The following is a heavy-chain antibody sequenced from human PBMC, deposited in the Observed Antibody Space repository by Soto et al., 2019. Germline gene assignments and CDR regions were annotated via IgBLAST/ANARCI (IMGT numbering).Heavy chain of an antibody. D-gene: IGHD3-10*01. CDR1: GGSISSYY. V-gene: IGHV4-59*08. CDR2: TYYTGST. CDR3: ARHGRPSGSGSNWFDP. J-gene: IGHJ5*02. Sequence: PSETLSLTCTVSGGSISSYYWSWIRQPPGKGLEWIGYTYYTGSTNYNPSLKSRVTISVDTSKNQFSLTLSSVTAADTAVYYCARHGRPSGSGSNWFDPWGQGTLVTVSS.